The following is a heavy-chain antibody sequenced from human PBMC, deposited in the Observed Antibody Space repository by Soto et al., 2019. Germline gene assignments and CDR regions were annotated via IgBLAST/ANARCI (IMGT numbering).Heavy chain of an antibody. CDR1: GGTFRTAA. V-gene: IGHV1-69*05. CDR3: ARDNDRPQLGGNYYYILAV. D-gene: IGHD2-8*01. CDR2: IMPVFRTP. Sequence: QVQLEQSGAEVKKPGSSVKVSCKASGGTFRTAAVSWVRQAPGQGLEWMGGIMPVFRTPDYAEKFHGRVTXTXAEXPSTAYMEVSGLRSDDTAVYYCARDNDRPQLGGNYYYILAVWGQGTTITVSS. J-gene: IGHJ6*02.